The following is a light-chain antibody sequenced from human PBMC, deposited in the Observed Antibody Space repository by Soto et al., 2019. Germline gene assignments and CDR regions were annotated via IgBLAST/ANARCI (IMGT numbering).Light chain of an antibody. CDR3: VSYTSSTTYV. J-gene: IGLJ1*01. V-gene: IGLV2-14*03. CDR2: DVA. Sequence: QYVLTPPSSVSDSPGQSIAISCTVTSSDVGGSNFVSWYQQHPGKPPKLIIYDVANRPSGVSNRFSGSKSGSTASLIISRLQTQDEADYYCVSYTSSTTYVFGTGTKVTVL. CDR1: SSDVGGSNF.